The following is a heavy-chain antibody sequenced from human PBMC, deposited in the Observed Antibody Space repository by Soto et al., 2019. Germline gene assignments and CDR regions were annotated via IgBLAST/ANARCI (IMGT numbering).Heavy chain of an antibody. CDR3: ARMGAGWRTPRLDY. CDR2: INHSGST. D-gene: IGHD2-15*01. J-gene: IGHJ4*02. V-gene: IGHV4-34*01. CDR1: GGSFSGYY. Sequence: QVQLQQWGAGLLKPSETLSLTCAVYGGSFSGYYWRWIRQPPGKGLEWIGEINHSGSTNYNPSLKSRVTISVDTSKNQFSLKLSSVTAADTAVYYCARMGAGWRTPRLDYWGQGTLVTVSS.